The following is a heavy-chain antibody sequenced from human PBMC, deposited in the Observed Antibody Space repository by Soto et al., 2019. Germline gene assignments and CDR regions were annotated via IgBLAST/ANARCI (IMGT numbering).Heavy chain of an antibody. J-gene: IGHJ6*02. CDR2: ISASGGDI. CDR1: GFTFSDHY. Sequence: QVQLVESGGGLVKPGGSLRLSCAASGFTFSDHYFSWIRQAPGKGPEWVSYISASGGDIYYGASVKGRFTISRDNAKNSLYLQMNSLRAEDAAVYYCARGHYGLDVWGQGTTVTVSS. CDR3: ARGHYGLDV. V-gene: IGHV3-11*01.